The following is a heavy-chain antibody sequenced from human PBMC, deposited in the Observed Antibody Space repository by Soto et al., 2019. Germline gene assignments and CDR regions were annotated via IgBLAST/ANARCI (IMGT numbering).Heavy chain of an antibody. CDR2: ISAYNGNT. J-gene: IGHJ4*02. Sequence: QGLEWMGWISAYNGNTNYAQKLQGRVTMTTDTSTSTAYMELRSLRSDDTAVYYCARDGDYYDSSGYYQAFDYWGQGTLVTVSS. V-gene: IGHV1-18*01. D-gene: IGHD3-22*01. CDR3: ARDGDYYDSSGYYQAFDY.